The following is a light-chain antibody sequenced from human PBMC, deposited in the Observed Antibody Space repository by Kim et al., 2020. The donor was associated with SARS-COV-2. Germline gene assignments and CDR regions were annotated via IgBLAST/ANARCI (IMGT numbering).Light chain of an antibody. CDR3: QLRSDWPNA. CDR2: DAS. J-gene: IGKJ2*01. CDR1: QWVNSY. Sequence: SFTPGHRATLSGRARQWVNSYIAWYQQNPGQAPRPLIYDASNRASGIPDRFSRSGSGTDFTLTLTSRAPKDFAVYFCQLRSDWPNAFGQGTKLEI. V-gene: IGKV3-11*01.